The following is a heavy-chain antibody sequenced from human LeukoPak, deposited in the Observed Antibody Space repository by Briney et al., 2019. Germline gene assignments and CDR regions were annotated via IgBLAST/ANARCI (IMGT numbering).Heavy chain of an antibody. D-gene: IGHD1-26*01. CDR3: ARDGGSGSYLSY. Sequence: SETLSLTCTVSGGSISSSSYYWGWIRQPPGKGLEWIGSIYYSGSTYYNPSLKSRVTISVDTSKNQFSLKLSSVTAADTAVYYCARDGGSGSYLSYWGQGTLVTVSS. V-gene: IGHV4-39*07. CDR1: GGSISSSSYY. J-gene: IGHJ4*02. CDR2: IYYSGST.